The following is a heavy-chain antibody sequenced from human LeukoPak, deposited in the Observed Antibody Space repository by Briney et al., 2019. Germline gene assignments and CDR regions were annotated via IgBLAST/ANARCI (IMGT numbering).Heavy chain of an antibody. CDR2: ISSSGSTI. V-gene: IGHV3-48*03. J-gene: IGHJ4*02. D-gene: IGHD5-24*01. CDR1: GFTFSSYE. Sequence: GGSLRLSCAASGFTFSSYEMNWVRQAPGKGLEWVSYISSSGSTIYYADSVKGRFTISRDNSKNSLYLQMNSLRTEDTALYYCAKDRRDGYNWCYFDYWGQGTLVTVSS. CDR3: AKDRRDGYNWCYFDY.